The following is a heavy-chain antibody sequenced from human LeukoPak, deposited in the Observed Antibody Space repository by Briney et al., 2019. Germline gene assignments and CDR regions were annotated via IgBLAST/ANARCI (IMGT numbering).Heavy chain of an antibody. CDR2: INPNSGGT. CDR3: ARDRGITIFGVVITLIDY. D-gene: IGHD3-3*01. Sequence: RWASVKVSCKASGYTFTGYYMHWVRQPPGQGLEWMGWINPNSGGTNYAQKFQGRVTMTRDTSISTAYMELSRLRSDDTAVYYCARDRGITIFGVVITLIDYWGQGTLVTVSS. V-gene: IGHV1-2*02. CDR1: GYTFTGYY. J-gene: IGHJ4*02.